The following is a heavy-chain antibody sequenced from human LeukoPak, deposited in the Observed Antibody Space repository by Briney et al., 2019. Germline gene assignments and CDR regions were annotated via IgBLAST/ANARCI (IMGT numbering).Heavy chain of an antibody. CDR3: ARLFGSTGFFFDY. CDR2: IYYGGNT. Sequence: PSETLSLTCTVSGGSITITSYYWAWIRQPPGKGLEWIGSIYYGGNTYYTPSLKSRVTIPVDTSKNQFSLRLSSVTAADTAVYYCARLFGSTGFFFDYWGQGTLVTVSS. D-gene: IGHD3-3*01. J-gene: IGHJ4*02. CDR1: GGSITITSYY. V-gene: IGHV4-39*01.